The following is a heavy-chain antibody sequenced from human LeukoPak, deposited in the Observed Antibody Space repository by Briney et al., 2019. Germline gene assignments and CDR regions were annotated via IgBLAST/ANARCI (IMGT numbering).Heavy chain of an antibody. CDR2: IYYSGST. CDR1: GGSISSYY. J-gene: IGHJ4*02. V-gene: IGHV4-59*12. D-gene: IGHD1-26*01. Sequence: SETLSLTCTVSGGSISSYYWSWILQPPGKGLEWIGYIYYSGSTNYNPSLKSRVTMSVDTSKNQFSLKLSSVTAADTAVYYCARVAGADHFDYWGQGTLVTVSS. CDR3: ARVAGADHFDY.